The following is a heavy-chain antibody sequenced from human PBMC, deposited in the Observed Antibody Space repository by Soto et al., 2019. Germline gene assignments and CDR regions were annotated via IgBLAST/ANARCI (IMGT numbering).Heavy chain of an antibody. J-gene: IGHJ4*02. CDR1: GYTFTSYY. D-gene: IGHD3-22*01. V-gene: IGHV1-46*01. CDR3: ARAGGGYDSSGYYYTYFDY. Sequence: ASVKVSCKASGYTFTSYYMHWVRQAPGQGLEWMGIINPSGGSTSYAQKFQGRVTMTRDTSTSTVYMEVSSLRSEDTAVYYCARAGGGYDSSGYYYTYFDYWGQGTLVTVSS. CDR2: INPSGGST.